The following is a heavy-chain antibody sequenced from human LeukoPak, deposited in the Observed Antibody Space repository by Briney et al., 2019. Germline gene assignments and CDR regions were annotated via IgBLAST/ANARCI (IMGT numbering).Heavy chain of an antibody. Sequence: ASGKVSCKASGYTFTGYYMHWVRQAPGQGLEWMGWINPNSGGTNYAQKFQGRVTMTRDTSISTAYMELSRLRSDDTAVYYCARGPAIQLWLFSGEFDYYYYYMDVWGKGTTVTVSS. CDR1: GYTFTGYY. D-gene: IGHD5-18*01. CDR2: INPNSGGT. CDR3: ARGPAIQLWLFSGEFDYYYYYMDV. J-gene: IGHJ6*03. V-gene: IGHV1-2*02.